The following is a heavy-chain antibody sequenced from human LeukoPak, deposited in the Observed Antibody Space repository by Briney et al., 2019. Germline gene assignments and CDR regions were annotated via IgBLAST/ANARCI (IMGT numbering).Heavy chain of an antibody. J-gene: IGHJ1*01. Sequence: GGSLRLSCAASGFTFNNYGMGWVRQTPGKGLEWVATIGTSGANTYHADSVKGRFTISRDNSKNTLYLQMNSLRAEDTAVYYCAKKAADGDYIQYFQHWGQGTLVTVSS. D-gene: IGHD4-17*01. V-gene: IGHV3-23*01. CDR3: AKKAADGDYIQYFQH. CDR1: GFTFNNYG. CDR2: IGTSGANT.